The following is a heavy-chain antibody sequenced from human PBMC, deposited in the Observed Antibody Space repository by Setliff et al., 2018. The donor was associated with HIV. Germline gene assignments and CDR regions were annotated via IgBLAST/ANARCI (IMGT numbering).Heavy chain of an antibody. CDR3: ARGGVFGVVITYFDS. J-gene: IGHJ4*02. V-gene: IGHV4-39*07. CDR1: GGSISSSSYY. Sequence: SETLSLTCTVSGGSISSSSYYWGWIRQPPGKGLEWIGSIYYSGSTNYNPSLKSRVTISVDTSKNQFSLRLSSVTAADTAVYYCARGGVFGVVITYFDSWGPGALVTVSS. CDR2: IYYSGST. D-gene: IGHD3-3*01.